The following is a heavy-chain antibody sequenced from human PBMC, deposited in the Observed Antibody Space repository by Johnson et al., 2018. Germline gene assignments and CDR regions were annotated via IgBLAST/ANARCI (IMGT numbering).Heavy chain of an antibody. D-gene: IGHD6-13*01. Sequence: VQLVESGGGLVKPGGSLRLSCAASGFTPGNYYMTWIRQAPGTGLEWVSHISAISRTLYHADHVKGRLTISRDNSNTMLYLRLNSLHPDDTAVYSCARGTAWYSSSWYFGFWGQGTLVTVSS. J-gene: IGHJ4*02. CDR1: GFTPGNYY. CDR2: ISAISRTL. V-gene: IGHV3-11*01. CDR3: ARGTAWYSSSWYFGF.